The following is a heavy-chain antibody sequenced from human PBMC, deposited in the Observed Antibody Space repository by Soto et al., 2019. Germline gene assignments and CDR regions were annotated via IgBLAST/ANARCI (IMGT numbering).Heavy chain of an antibody. CDR1: GFNLGSYW. D-gene: IGHD1-1*01. CDR3: ARGGLEPFDY. J-gene: IGHJ4*02. CDR2: INDYGTTI. V-gene: IGHV3-74*01. Sequence: GGSLRLSXAASGFNLGSYWMHWVRQAPGKGLVWVSRINDYGTTINYAESVEGRFTISRDDAKSEVYLQMNNLRAEHTAVYYCARGGLEPFDYWGQGALVTVSS.